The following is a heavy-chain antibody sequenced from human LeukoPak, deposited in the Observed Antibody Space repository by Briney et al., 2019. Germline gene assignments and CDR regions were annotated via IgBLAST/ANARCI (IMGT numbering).Heavy chain of an antibody. V-gene: IGHV1-2*02. CDR2: INPNRGGT. CDR3: ARWVERDIVVVPAAIHAFDI. J-gene: IGHJ3*02. D-gene: IGHD2-2*02. Sequence: ASVNVSCKASGYTFTGYYMHWVRQAPGQGLEWMGWINPNRGGTNYAQKVQGRVTMTRDTSIRTAYMELSRLRSDDTAVYYCARWVERDIVVVPAAIHAFDIWGQGTMVTVSS. CDR1: GYTFTGYY.